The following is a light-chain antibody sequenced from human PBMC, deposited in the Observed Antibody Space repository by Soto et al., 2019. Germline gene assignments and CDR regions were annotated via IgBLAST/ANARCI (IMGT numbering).Light chain of an antibody. CDR2: GAS. CDR1: QDVSSY. V-gene: IGKV3-15*01. J-gene: IGKJ1*01. CDR3: QQYYSWPRT. Sequence: KQSPGALSLSPGERATFSCRARQDVSSYLAWYQHKPGQAPRLLIYGASTRATGIPVRFSGSGSGTEFTLSLDSLQSEDVTVYFCQQYYSWPRTFGQGTKVDI.